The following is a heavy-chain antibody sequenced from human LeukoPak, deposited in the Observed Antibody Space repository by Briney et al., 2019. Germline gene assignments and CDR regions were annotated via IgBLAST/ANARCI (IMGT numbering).Heavy chain of an antibody. CDR1: GFTFSSYG. Sequence: GGSLRLSCAASGFTFSSYGMNWVRQAPGKGLEWVSFIRYDGSNKYYADSVKGRFIISRDNAKNTLYLQMNSLRAEDTAVYYCSKAPTHSRVWDKYDSINLSKWGQGTLVTVSS. V-gene: IGHV3-30*02. CDR2: IRYDGSNK. CDR3: SKAPTHSRVWDKYDSINLSK. D-gene: IGHD3-22*01. J-gene: IGHJ4*02.